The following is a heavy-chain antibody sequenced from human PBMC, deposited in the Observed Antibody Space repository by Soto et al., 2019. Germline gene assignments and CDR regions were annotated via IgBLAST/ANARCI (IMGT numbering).Heavy chain of an antibody. CDR1: GYTFTSYA. CDR3: AGGGLVISYY. D-gene: IGHD3-9*01. J-gene: IGHJ4*02. CDR2: INPGNGNT. V-gene: IGHV1-3*01. Sequence: QVQLVQSGAEVKKPGASVKVSCKASGYTFTSYAMHWVRQAPGQRLEWMGWINPGNGNTKYSQKFQGRVTITRDTSASTAYMELSSLRSEDTDVYYCAGGGLVISYYWGQGTLVTVSS.